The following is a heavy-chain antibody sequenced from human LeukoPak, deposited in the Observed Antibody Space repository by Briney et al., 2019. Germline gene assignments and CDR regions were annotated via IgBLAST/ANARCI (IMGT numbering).Heavy chain of an antibody. CDR3: ARASGCDY. J-gene: IGHJ4*02. Sequence: PGGSLRLSCAASGFTFSSYAMHWVRQAPGKGLEWVAVISYDGSNKYYADSVKGRFTISRDNSKNTLYLQMNSLGAEDTAVYYCARASGCDYWGQGTLVTVSS. CDR1: GFTFSSYA. V-gene: IGHV3-30-3*01. CDR2: ISYDGSNK.